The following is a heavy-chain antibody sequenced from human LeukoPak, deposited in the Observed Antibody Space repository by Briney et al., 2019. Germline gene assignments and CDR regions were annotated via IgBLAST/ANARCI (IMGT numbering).Heavy chain of an antibody. CDR3: GRDRTRTGYTSGWYHDY. V-gene: IGHV1-2*02. D-gene: IGHD6-19*01. CDR1: GYTFTGYY. Sequence: GASVKVSCKASGYTFTGYYMHWVRQAPGQGLEWMGWINPNSGGTNYAQTLKGRVTITRDTSISTAYMELSRLRTDDTAVYYCGRDRTRTGYTSGWYHDYWGQGTLVTVSS. J-gene: IGHJ4*02. CDR2: INPNSGGT.